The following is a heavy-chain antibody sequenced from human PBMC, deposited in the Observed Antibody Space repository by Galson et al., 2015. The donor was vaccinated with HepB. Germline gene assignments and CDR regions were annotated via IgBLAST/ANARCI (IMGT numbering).Heavy chain of an antibody. J-gene: IGHJ6*03. V-gene: IGHV1-69*13. D-gene: IGHD2-2*01. CDR3: ARGVFNCRSTSCLEVYYYYYMDV. CDR2: IIPIFGTA. CDR1: GCTFSSYA. Sequence: SVKVSCTASGCTFSSYAISWVRQAPGKGLEWMGGIIPIFGTANYAQKFQGRVTITADESTSTAYMELNSLRSEDTAVYYCARGVFNCRSTSCLEVYYYYYMDVWGKGTTVTVSS.